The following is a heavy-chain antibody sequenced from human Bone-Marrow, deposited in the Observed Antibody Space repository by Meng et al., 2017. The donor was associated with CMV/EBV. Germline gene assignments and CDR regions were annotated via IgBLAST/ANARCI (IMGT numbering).Heavy chain of an antibody. J-gene: IGHJ1*01. CDR3: ARGRFPQRSTKIVGATRYFQH. CDR2: INPNSGGT. V-gene: IGHV1-2*02. Sequence: ASVKVSCKASGYTFTGYYMHWVRQAPGQGLEWMGWINPNSGGTNYAQKFQGRVTMTRDTSISTVYMELSRLRSDDTAVYYCARGRFPQRSTKIVGATRYFQHWGQGTLVTVSS. CDR1: GYTFTGYY. D-gene: IGHD1-26*01.